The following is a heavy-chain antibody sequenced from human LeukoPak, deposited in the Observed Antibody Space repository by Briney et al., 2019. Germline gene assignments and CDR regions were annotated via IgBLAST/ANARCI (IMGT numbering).Heavy chain of an antibody. CDR1: GFTFSYAW. CDR3: TTDLGSGSLFDY. D-gene: IGHD1-26*01. J-gene: IGHJ4*02. CDR2: IKSKRDGGTA. Sequence: GESLRLSCAASGFTFSYAWMSWVRQTPGKGLEWVGRIKSKRDGGTADSAATVKGRFTISRHDSKNTVYLQMNSLKAEDTAVYYCTTDLGSGSLFDYWGQGILVTVSS. V-gene: IGHV3-15*01.